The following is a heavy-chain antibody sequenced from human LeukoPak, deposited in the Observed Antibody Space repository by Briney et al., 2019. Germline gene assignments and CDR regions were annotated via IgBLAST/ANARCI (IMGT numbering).Heavy chain of an antibody. Sequence: SETLSLTCTVSGGSISSSSYYWGWIRQPPGKGLEWIGSIYYSGSTYYNPSLKSRVTISVDTSKNRFSLKLSSVTAADTAVYYCARSPRIAAAEYYFDYWGQGTLVTVSS. J-gene: IGHJ4*02. CDR2: IYYSGST. V-gene: IGHV4-39*01. CDR3: ARSPRIAAAEYYFDY. CDR1: GGSISSSSYY. D-gene: IGHD6-13*01.